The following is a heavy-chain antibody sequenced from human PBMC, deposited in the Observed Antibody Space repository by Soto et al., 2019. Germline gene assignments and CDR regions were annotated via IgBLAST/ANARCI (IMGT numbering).Heavy chain of an antibody. Sequence: QVHLVQSGGEMKKLGASVKVSCKASGYTFTDFVISWVRQAPGQGLEWMGWISGFDGDRNYAQKFQGRVTLTTDTSATTAYMELRSLTSDVTALYYGALDYDRWGEDWVPSWGQGPMVNVSS. CDR2: ISGFDGDR. V-gene: IGHV1-18*01. CDR3: ALDYDRWGEDWVPS. D-gene: IGHD4-17*01. J-gene: IGHJ5*01. CDR1: GYTFTDFV.